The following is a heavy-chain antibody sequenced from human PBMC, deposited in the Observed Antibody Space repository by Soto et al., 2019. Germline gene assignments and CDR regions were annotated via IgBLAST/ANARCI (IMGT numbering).Heavy chain of an antibody. V-gene: IGHV3-21*01. CDR3: ARDGAYCSGTGCRDYYHDRDV. CDR2: IRGSSSYI. Sequence: EVQLVESGCGLVKPGGSLRLSCAASGFSFSDYSMNWVRQAPGTGLEWVSSIRGSSSYIYYADSLKGRVTVSRDNAEKSLYLQMNRLRAEDTAVYYCARDGAYCSGTGCRDYYHDRDVWGKGTTVTVSS. CDR1: GFSFSDYS. J-gene: IGHJ6*03. D-gene: IGHD2-2*01.